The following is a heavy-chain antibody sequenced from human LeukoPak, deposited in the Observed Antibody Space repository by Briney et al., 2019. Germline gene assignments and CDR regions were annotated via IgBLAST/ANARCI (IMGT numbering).Heavy chain of an antibody. Sequence: SETLSLTCTVSGGSISSSSYYWGWIRQPPGKGLEWIGSIYYSGSTYYNPSLKSRVTISVDTSKNQFSLKLSSVTAADTAVYYCARCSSWFGELRSQYFDYWGQGTLVTVSS. V-gene: IGHV4-39*07. D-gene: IGHD6-13*01. CDR2: IYYSGST. CDR3: ARCSSWFGELRSQYFDY. J-gene: IGHJ4*02. CDR1: GGSISSSSYY.